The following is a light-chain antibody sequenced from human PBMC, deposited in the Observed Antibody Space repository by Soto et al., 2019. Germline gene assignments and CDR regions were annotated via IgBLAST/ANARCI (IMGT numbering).Light chain of an antibody. Sequence: EIVLTQSPGTLSLSPGERATLSCRASQSVSSRYLAWYQQKPGQAPRLLMYGASSRATGIPDRFSGSGAGTDFTLTISRLEPEDFAVYYCQQYGSSPPYTFGQGTKLEIK. V-gene: IGKV3-20*01. J-gene: IGKJ2*01. CDR2: GAS. CDR3: QQYGSSPPYT. CDR1: QSVSSRY.